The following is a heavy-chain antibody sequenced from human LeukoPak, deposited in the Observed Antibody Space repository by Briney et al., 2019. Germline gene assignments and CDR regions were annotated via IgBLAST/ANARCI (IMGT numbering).Heavy chain of an antibody. CDR1: GGSISNRGYY. Sequence: PSETLSLTCTVSGGSISNRGYYWGWIRQPPGKGLEWIESIYYTGSTYYNPSLKSRVTISVDTSKNQFSLKLSSVTAADTAVYYCARLYGHSSGWYWKAFHFDYWGQGTLVTVSS. J-gene: IGHJ4*02. V-gene: IGHV4-39*07. CDR2: IYYTGST. D-gene: IGHD6-19*01. CDR3: ARLYGHSSGWYWKAFHFDY.